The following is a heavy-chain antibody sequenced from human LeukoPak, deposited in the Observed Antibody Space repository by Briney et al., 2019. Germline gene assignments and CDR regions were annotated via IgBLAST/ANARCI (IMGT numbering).Heavy chain of an antibody. Sequence: SETLSLTCTVSGGSISSYYWSWIRQPPGKGLEWIGYIYYSGSTNCNPSLKSRVTISVDTSKNQFSLKLSSVTAADTAVYYCARSLLWFGEDLGAFGIWGQGTMVTVSS. J-gene: IGHJ3*02. CDR3: ARSLLWFGEDLGAFGI. D-gene: IGHD3-10*01. CDR2: IYYSGST. V-gene: IGHV4-59*01. CDR1: GGSISSYY.